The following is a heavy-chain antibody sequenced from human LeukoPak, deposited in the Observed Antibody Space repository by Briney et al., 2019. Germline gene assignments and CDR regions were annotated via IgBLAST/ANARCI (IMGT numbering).Heavy chain of an antibody. CDR2: IYTSGST. J-gene: IGHJ3*02. D-gene: IGHD1-1*01. V-gene: IGHV4-4*07. CDR1: GGSISSYY. CDR3: ARVAGTTNDASDI. Sequence: PSETLSLTCTVSGGSISSYYWSWIRQPAGQGLEWIGRIYTSGSTNYTPSLKSRVTMSVDTSKNQFSLKLSSVTAADTAVYYCARVAGTTNDASDIWGQGTMVTVSS.